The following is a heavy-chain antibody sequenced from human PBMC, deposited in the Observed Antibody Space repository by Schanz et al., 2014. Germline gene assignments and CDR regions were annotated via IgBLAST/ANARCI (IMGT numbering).Heavy chain of an antibody. CDR3: AKSKSQLPLFDY. D-gene: IGHD2-21*01. V-gene: IGHV3-23*01. CDR1: GFSFSSYT. J-gene: IGHJ4*02. CDR2: LSGDGGTT. Sequence: EVQLLESGGGLVQPGESLRLSCAASGFSFSSYTMSWVRQAPGKGLQWVSSLSGDGGTTHYADSVKGRFTISRDNYKNTLYLEMNRLRVDDTAVYYCAKSKSQLPLFDYWGQGTLVAVSS.